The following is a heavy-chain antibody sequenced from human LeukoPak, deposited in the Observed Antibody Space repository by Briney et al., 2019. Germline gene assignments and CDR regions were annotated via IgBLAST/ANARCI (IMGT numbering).Heavy chain of an antibody. V-gene: IGHV4-34*01. CDR1: GGSFSGYY. CDR2: INHSGST. J-gene: IGHJ4*02. CDR3: ARGRGYSYGADY. Sequence: SETLSLTCAVYGGSFSGYYWSWIRQPPGKGLEWIGEINHSGSTNYNPSLKSRVTISVDKSKNQFSLKLSSVTAADTAVYYCARGRGYSYGADYWGQGTLVTVSS. D-gene: IGHD5-18*01.